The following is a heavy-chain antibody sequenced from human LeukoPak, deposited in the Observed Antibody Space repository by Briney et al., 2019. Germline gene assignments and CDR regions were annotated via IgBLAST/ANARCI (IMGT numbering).Heavy chain of an antibody. CDR1: GFTFSDYS. J-gene: IGHJ4*02. CDR3: ARDIAVAGRGGFDY. Sequence: GGSLRLSCAASGFTFSDYSMTWVRQAPGKGLEWVSSISSKSNYIYYADSGKGRFTISRDNAKHSVFPQMTSLRADDTAVYYCARDIAVAGRGGFDYWGQGTLVTVSS. CDR2: ISSKSNYI. V-gene: IGHV3-21*01. D-gene: IGHD6-19*01.